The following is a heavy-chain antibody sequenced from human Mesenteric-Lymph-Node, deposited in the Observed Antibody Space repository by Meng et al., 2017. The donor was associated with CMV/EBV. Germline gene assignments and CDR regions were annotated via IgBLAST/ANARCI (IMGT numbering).Heavy chain of an antibody. CDR3: ARDSNYWFDP. J-gene: IGHJ5*02. CDR2: IYYSGST. V-gene: IGHV4-31*03. D-gene: IGHD4-11*01. CDR1: SGANSSGGYY. Sequence: LTCTVSSGANSSGGYYWSWIRQHPGKGLEWIGYIYYSGSTYYNPSLKSRVTISVDTSKNQFSLKLSSVTAADTAVYYCARDSNYWFDPWGQGTLVTVSS.